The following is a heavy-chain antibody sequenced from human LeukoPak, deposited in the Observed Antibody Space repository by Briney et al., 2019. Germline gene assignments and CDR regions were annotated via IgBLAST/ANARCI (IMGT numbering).Heavy chain of an antibody. D-gene: IGHD3-3*01. CDR2: LNSDGSSI. J-gene: IGHJ3*01. CDR3: ASVVGGYYPPVDAFDL. Sequence: PGGSLRLSCAASGFTFSSYWMHWVRQPPGKGLVWVSRLNSDGSSISYADSVKGRFTISRDNAKKTLYLQMNSLRAEDTAVYYCASVVGGYYPPVDAFDLWGQGTMVTVSS. CDR1: GFTFSSYW. V-gene: IGHV3-74*01.